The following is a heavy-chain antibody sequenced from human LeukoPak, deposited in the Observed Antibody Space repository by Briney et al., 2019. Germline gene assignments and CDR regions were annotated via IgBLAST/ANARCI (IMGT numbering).Heavy chain of an antibody. CDR1: GFTFSSYG. J-gene: IGHJ4*02. V-gene: IGHV3-23*01. CDR2: ISGSGGST. D-gene: IGHD2-21*01. CDR3: AKAPVTSCRGAYCYPFDF. Sequence: GGSLRLSCAASGFTFSSYGMSWVRQAPGKGLEWVSAISGSGGSTYYADSVRGRFTISRDNSKNTLYLQMNSLRAEDAAVYFCAKAPVTSCRGAYCYPFDFWGQGTLVTVSS.